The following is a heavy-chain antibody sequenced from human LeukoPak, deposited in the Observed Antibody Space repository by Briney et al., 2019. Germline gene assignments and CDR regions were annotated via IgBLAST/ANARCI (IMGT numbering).Heavy chain of an antibody. Sequence: PGGSLRLSCAASGFTFSSYAMSWVRQAPGKGLEWVSAISGSGGSTYYADSVKGRFTISRDNSKNTLYLQMNSLRAEDTAVYYCAKDVDYYDSSALDYWGQGTLVTVSS. CDR2: ISGSGGST. J-gene: IGHJ4*02. CDR1: GFTFSSYA. V-gene: IGHV3-23*01. D-gene: IGHD3-22*01. CDR3: AKDVDYYDSSALDY.